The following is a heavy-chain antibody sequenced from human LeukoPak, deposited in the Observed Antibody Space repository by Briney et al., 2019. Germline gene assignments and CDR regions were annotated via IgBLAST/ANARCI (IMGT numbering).Heavy chain of an antibody. Sequence: PSETLSLTCTVSGGSISNYYWSWIRQPPGKGLEWIGYIYYSGSTYYNPSLKSRVTISVDTSKNQFSLKLSSVTAADTAVYYCARVDVVVPAAIAWFDPWGQGTLVTVSS. CDR2: IYYSGST. D-gene: IGHD2-2*01. CDR3: ARVDVVVPAAIAWFDP. CDR1: GGSISNYY. V-gene: IGHV4-30-4*01. J-gene: IGHJ5*02.